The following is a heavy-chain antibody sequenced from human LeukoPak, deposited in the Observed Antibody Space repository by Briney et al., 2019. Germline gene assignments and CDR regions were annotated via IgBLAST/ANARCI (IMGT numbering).Heavy chain of an antibody. CDR3: AKGRVCFRSTSCYSDY. J-gene: IGHJ4*02. CDR2: ISYDGSNK. Sequence: PGRSLRLSCAASGFTFSSYGMHWVRQAPGKGLEWVAVISYDGSNKYYADSVKGRFTISRDNSKNTLYLQMNSLRAEDTAVYYCAKGRVCFRSTSCYSDYWGQGTLVTVSS. D-gene: IGHD2-2*01. CDR1: GFTFSSYG. V-gene: IGHV3-30*18.